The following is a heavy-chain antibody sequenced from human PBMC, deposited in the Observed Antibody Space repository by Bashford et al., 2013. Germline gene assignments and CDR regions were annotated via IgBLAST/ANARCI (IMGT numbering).Heavy chain of an antibody. CDR1: GFTFSSYA. D-gene: IGHD5-24*01. CDR2: ISSNGGST. V-gene: IGHV3-64*01. CDR3: ARDSGDGYKPDAFDI. J-gene: IGHJ3*02. Sequence: GSLRLSCAASGFTFSSYAMHWVRQAPGKGLEYVSAISSNGGSTYYANSVKGRFTISRDNSKNTLYLQMGSLRAEDMAVYYCARDSGDGYKPDAFDIVGPRGQWSPSPQ.